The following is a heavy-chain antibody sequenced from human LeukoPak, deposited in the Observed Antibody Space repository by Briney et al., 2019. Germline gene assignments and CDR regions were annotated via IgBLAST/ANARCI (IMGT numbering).Heavy chain of an antibody. CDR1: GGTFSSYA. J-gene: IGHJ6*02. Sequence: ASVKVSCKASGGTFSSYAISCVRQAPGQGLEWMGRIIPILGIANYAQKFQGRVTITADKSTSTAYMELSSLRSEDTAVYYCARRITIFGVVTNYYYGMDVWGQGTTVTVSS. CDR2: IIPILGIA. V-gene: IGHV1-69*04. D-gene: IGHD3-3*01. CDR3: ARRITIFGVVTNYYYGMDV.